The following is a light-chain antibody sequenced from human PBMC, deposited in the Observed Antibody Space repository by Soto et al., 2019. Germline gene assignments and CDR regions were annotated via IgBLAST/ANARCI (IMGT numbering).Light chain of an antibody. CDR2: EVS. J-gene: IGLJ1*01. CDR3: SSYTISSTSYV. V-gene: IGLV2-14*01. Sequence: QSALTQPASVSGSPGQSITISCTGTSSDVGGYNYVSWYQQHPGKAPKLMISEVSNRPSGVSNLFSGSKSGNTASLTISGLQAEDEADYYCSSYTISSTSYVFGTGTKLTVL. CDR1: SSDVGGYNY.